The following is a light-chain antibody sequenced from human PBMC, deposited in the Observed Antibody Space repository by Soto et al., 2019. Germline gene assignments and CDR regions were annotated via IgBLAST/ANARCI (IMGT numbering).Light chain of an antibody. CDR3: QQYNNWPRV. V-gene: IGKV3-15*01. CDR1: QSVSSN. J-gene: IGKJ5*01. Sequence: EIVMTQSPATLSVSPGERATLSCRASQSVSSNLAWYQQKPGQAPRLLIYGASTRATGIPARFSGSGSGTEFTLTISSLQSEDFSVYYCQQYNNWPRVFGQGTRLEMK. CDR2: GAS.